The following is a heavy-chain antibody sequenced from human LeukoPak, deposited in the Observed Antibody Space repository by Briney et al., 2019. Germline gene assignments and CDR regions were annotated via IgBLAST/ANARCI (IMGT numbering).Heavy chain of an antibody. D-gene: IGHD2-15*01. V-gene: IGHV4-61*02. CDR1: GGSISSGRNY. CDR2: IYIFSGST. Sequence: PSETLSLTCTVSGGSISSGRNYWTWIRQPAGKGLEWIGRIYIFSGSTNYNPSLKSRVTISVDTSKNQFSPKLTSVTAADTAVYYCARVDGSCSGGSCPGGNWFDPWGQGTLVTVSS. J-gene: IGHJ5*02. CDR3: ARVDGSCSGGSCPGGNWFDP.